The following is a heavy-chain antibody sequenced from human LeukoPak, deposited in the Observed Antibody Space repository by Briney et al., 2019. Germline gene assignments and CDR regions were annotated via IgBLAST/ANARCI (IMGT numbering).Heavy chain of an antibody. J-gene: IGHJ4*02. D-gene: IGHD6-19*01. CDR1: GGSISSYY. Sequence: SETLSLTCTVSGGSISSYYWGWIRQPPGKGLEWIGSIYYSGSTYYNPSLKSRVTISVDTSKNQFSLTLSSVTAADTAVYYCASGPLIAVAAPFDYWGRGTLVTVSS. CDR2: IYYSGST. CDR3: ASGPLIAVAAPFDY. V-gene: IGHV4-39*01.